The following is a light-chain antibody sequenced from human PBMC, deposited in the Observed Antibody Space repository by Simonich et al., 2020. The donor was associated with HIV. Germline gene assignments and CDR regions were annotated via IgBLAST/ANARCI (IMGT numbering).Light chain of an antibody. CDR2: AAS. Sequence: DIQMTQSPSSVSASVGDRVTITCRASEVITIYLAWYQQKPGPAHKLLIYAASTLQSGVPSRFRCSGSGTDCTLTISSLQPEDVSTYYCQKYNSAPFTFGQGTRLEIK. V-gene: IGKV1-27*01. CDR1: EVITIY. J-gene: IGKJ5*01. CDR3: QKYNSAPFT.